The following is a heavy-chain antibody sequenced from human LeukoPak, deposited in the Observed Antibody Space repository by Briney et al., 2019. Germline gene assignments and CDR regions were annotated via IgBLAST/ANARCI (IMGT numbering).Heavy chain of an antibody. J-gene: IGHJ4*02. CDR1: GYTFTSYY. D-gene: IGHD3-10*01. CDR2: INPSGGST. V-gene: IGHV1-46*01. CDR3: ARGGFGELLPTFDY. Sequence: GASVKVSCKASGYTFTSYYMRWVRQAPGQGLEWMGIINPSGGSTSYAQKFQGRVTITRDTSASTAYMELSSLRSEDMAVYYCARGGFGELLPTFDYWGQGTLVTVSS.